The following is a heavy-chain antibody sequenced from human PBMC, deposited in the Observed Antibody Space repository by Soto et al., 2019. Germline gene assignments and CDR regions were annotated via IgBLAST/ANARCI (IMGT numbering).Heavy chain of an antibody. CDR3: ARAGAVAGTGSYYFDY. J-gene: IGHJ4*02. V-gene: IGHV3-30-3*01. Sequence: QVQLVESGGGVVQPGRSLRLSCAASGFTFSSYAMHWVRQAPGKGLEWVAVISYDGSNKYYADSVKGRFTISRDNSKNTLYLQMNSLRAEHTAVYYCARAGAVAGTGSYYFDYWGQGTLVTVSS. CDR2: ISYDGSNK. CDR1: GFTFSSYA. D-gene: IGHD6-19*01.